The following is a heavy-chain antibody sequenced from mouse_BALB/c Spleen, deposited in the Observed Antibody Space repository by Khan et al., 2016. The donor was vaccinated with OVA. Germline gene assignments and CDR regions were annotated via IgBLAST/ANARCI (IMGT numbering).Heavy chain of an antibody. J-gene: IGHJ4*01. CDR1: GFTFSSYG. CDR3: ARHNYYGSSLYAMDY. D-gene: IGHD1-1*01. Sequence: EVELVESGGGLVKPGGSLKLSCAASGFTFSSYGMSWVRQTPEKRLEWVATISGGGSYNYYPDSVKGRFNLSRDNAKNNLYLQMSSLRSEDTALYYCARHNYYGSSLYAMDYWGQGTSVTVSS. CDR2: ISGGGSYN. V-gene: IGHV5-9-2*01.